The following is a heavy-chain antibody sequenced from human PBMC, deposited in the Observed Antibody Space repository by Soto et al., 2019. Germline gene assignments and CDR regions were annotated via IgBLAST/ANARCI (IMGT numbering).Heavy chain of an antibody. CDR2: ISPSGGST. CDR1: GYTFTSYY. CDR3: ARDQEPSTLYYDYYYMDV. J-gene: IGHJ6*03. V-gene: IGHV1-46*03. Sequence: ASVKVSCKASGYTFTSYYIHWVRQAPGQGLEWMGIISPSGGSTSYAQKFQGRVTMTRDTSTSTVYMEVSGLRSEDTAVYYCARDQEPSTLYYDYYYMDVWGKGTTVTVSS.